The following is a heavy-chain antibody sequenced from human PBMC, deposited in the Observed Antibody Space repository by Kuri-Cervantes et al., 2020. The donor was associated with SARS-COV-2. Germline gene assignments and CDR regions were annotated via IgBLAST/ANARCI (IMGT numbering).Heavy chain of an antibody. CDR1: GGSISSSSYY. Sequence: GSLRLSCTVSGGSISSSSYYWGWIRQPPGKGLEWIGSIYYSGSTYYNPSLKSRVTISVDTSKNQFSLKLSSVTATDTAVYFCARHVPETGSPEPLDYWGQGILVTVSS. D-gene: IGHD1-1*01. CDR2: IYYSGST. CDR3: ARHVPETGSPEPLDY. V-gene: IGHV4-39*01. J-gene: IGHJ4*02.